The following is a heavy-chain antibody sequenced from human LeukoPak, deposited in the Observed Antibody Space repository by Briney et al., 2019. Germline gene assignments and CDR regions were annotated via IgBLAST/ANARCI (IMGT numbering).Heavy chain of an antibody. D-gene: IGHD5-12*01. CDR2: ISGSGSRT. CDR1: GFTFSSYA. V-gene: IGHV3-23*01. J-gene: IGHJ4*02. Sequence: GGSLRLSCAASGFTFSSYAMSWVRQAPGKGLEWVSAISGSGSRTYYADSVKGRFTISRDNSKNTLYLQMNSLRAEDTAVFYCAKDPGYSGYGYFDYWGQGTLITVSS. CDR3: AKDPGYSGYGYFDY.